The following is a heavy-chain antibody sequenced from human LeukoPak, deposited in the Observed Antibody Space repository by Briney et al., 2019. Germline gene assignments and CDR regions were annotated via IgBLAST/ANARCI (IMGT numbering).Heavy chain of an antibody. CDR2: IIPIFGTA. D-gene: IGHD3/OR15-3a*01. CDR1: GGTFSSYV. V-gene: IGHV1-69*05. CDR3: ARGTYYYYYMDV. J-gene: IGHJ6*03. Sequence: SVKASCKASGGTFSSYVISWVRQAPGQGLEWMGGIIPIFGTANYAQKFQGRVTITTDESTSTAYMELSSLRSEDTAVYYCARGTYYYYYMDVWGKGTTVTVSS.